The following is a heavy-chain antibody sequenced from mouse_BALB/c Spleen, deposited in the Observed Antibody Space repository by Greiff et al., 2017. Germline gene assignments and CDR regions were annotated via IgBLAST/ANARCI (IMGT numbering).Heavy chain of an antibody. V-gene: IGHV1-82*01. D-gene: IGHD2-14*01. Sequence: QVQLQQSGPELVKPGASVKISCKASGYAFSSSWMNWVKQRPGQGLEWIGRIYPGDGDTNYNGKFKGKATLTADKSSSTAYMQLSSLTSVDSAVYFCARYRYDVRGLYAMDYWGQGTSVTVSS. J-gene: IGHJ4*01. CDR2: IYPGDGDT. CDR3: ARYRYDVRGLYAMDY. CDR1: GYAFSSSW.